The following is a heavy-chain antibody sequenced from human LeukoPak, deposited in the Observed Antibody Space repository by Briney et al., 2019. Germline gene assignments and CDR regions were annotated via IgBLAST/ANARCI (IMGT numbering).Heavy chain of an antibody. J-gene: IGHJ4*02. CDR1: GFTFSSYA. CDR2: ISGSGGST. CDR3: AKLFSDILTGYERPAFDY. D-gene: IGHD3-9*01. V-gene: IGHV3-23*01. Sequence: PGGSLRLSCAASGFTFSSYAMSWVRQAPGKGLEWVSAISGSGGSTYYADSVKGRFTISRDNSKNTLYLQMNSLRAVDTAVYYCAKLFSDILTGYERPAFDYWGQGTLVTVSS.